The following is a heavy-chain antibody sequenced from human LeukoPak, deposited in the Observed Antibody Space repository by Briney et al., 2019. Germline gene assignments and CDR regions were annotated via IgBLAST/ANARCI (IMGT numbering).Heavy chain of an antibody. Sequence: ASLKLCCSASGYTFTAYFINSVGEAPGQGRGWMGGINPNSGGTNYEQKFQGRVIMTRYTSISTAYIERSRLRADVTAVYYCAIDLDGRSGCDYWDQGTLVT. CDR1: GYTFTAYF. V-gene: IGHV1-2*02. J-gene: IGHJ4*02. CDR3: AIDLDGRSGCDY. D-gene: IGHD1-1*01. CDR2: INPNSGGT.